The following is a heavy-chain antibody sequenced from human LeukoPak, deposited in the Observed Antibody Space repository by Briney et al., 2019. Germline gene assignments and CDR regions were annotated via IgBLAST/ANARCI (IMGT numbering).Heavy chain of an antibody. CDR1: GFTFDDYA. Sequence: GESLRLSCAASGFTFDDYAMHWVRQAPGKGLEWVAGISWNSGSIDYADSVKGRFTISRDNAMNSLDLQMNSLSLEDTALYYCAKGPRNHYFYFMDVWGKGTTVTVSS. V-gene: IGHV3-9*01. CDR2: ISWNSGSI. CDR3: AKGPRNHYFYFMDV. J-gene: IGHJ6*03.